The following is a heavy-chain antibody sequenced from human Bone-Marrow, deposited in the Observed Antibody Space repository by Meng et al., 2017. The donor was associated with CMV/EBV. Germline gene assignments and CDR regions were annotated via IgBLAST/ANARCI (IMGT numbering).Heavy chain of an antibody. CDR3: ARVSLGYCSSTSCYLASWGYYYYYGMDV. CDR1: GFTFSSYS. CDR2: IKQDGSEK. V-gene: IGHV3-7*01. D-gene: IGHD2-2*01. J-gene: IGHJ6*02. Sequence: GGSLRLSCAASGFTFSSYSMNWVRQAPGKGLEWVANIKQDGSEKYYVDSVKGRFTISRDNAKNSLYLQMNSLRAEDTAVYYCARVSLGYCSSTSCYLASWGYYYYYGMDVWGQGTTVTVSS.